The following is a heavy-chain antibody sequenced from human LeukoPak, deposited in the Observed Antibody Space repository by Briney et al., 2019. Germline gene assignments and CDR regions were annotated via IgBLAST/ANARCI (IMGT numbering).Heavy chain of an antibody. Sequence: SVKVSCKASGGTFSSYAISWVRQAPGQGLEWMGGIIPIFGTANYAQKFQGRVTITADKSTSTAYMELSSLRSEDTAVYYCASIAVAGGGYFQHWGQGTLVTVSS. CDR2: IIPIFGTA. V-gene: IGHV1-69*06. J-gene: IGHJ1*01. CDR1: GGTFSSYA. CDR3: ASIAVAGGGYFQH. D-gene: IGHD6-19*01.